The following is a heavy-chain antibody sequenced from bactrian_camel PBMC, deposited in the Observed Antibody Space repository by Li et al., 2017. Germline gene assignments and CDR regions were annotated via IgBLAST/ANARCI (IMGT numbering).Heavy chain of an antibody. Sequence: QLVESGGGSVQPGGSLRLSCSISPYTTPCMGWFRQAPGKEREGVAAIYPYPGGARTQYTDDVKGRFTISQDNGVSLQMNALKPEDTAMYYCAAAAAYACTASLLTPDHYGYWGHGTQVTVS. D-gene: IGHD3*01. CDR1: PYTTPC. J-gene: IGHJ4*01. V-gene: IGHV3S40*01. CDR2: IYPYPGGART. CDR3: AAAAAYACTASLLTPDHYGY.